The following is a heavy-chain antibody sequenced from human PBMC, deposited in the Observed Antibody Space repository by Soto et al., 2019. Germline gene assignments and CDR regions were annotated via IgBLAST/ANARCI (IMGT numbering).Heavy chain of an antibody. Sequence: SLRLSCAASGFTFSSYGMHWVRQAPGKGLEWVAVISYDGRNKYYADAVKGRFTISRDNSKNTLYLQMSSLRAEDTAVYYCVKDGSSGWPYFYDMDVWGQGPTVTVYS. CDR2: ISYDGRNK. V-gene: IGHV3-30*18. J-gene: IGHJ6*02. CDR3: VKDGSSGWPYFYDMDV. D-gene: IGHD6-19*01. CDR1: GFTFSSYG.